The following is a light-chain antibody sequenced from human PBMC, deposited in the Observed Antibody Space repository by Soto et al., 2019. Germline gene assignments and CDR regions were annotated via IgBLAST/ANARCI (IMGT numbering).Light chain of an antibody. CDR2: EVS. CDR3: SSYACSLYV. CDR1: SSDVGGYNY. Sequence: QSALTQPPSASGSPGQSVTISCTGTSSDVGGYNYVSWYQQHPGKAPKLMIYEVSKRPSGVPDRLSGSKSGNSASLTVSGLQDVDEAEYYCSSYACSLYVFVTGTKLTV. V-gene: IGLV2-8*01. J-gene: IGLJ1*01.